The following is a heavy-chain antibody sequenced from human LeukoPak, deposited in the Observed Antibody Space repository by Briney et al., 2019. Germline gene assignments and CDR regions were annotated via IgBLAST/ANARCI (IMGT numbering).Heavy chain of an antibody. Sequence: SETLSLTCTVSGGSISSYYWSWIRQPPGKGLEWIGYIYYSGSTNYNPSLKSRVTISVDTSKNQFSLKLSSVTAADTAVYYCASNIVATTFDYWGQGTLVTVSS. V-gene: IGHV4-59*08. D-gene: IGHD5-12*01. J-gene: IGHJ4*02. CDR3: ASNIVATTFDY. CDR2: IYYSGST. CDR1: GGSISSYY.